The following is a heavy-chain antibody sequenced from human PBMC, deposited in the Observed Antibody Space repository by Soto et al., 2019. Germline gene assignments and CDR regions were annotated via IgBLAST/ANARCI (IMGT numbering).Heavy chain of an antibody. CDR1: GGSVTNSSYY. V-gene: IGHV4-39*01. D-gene: IGHD4-17*01. CDR3: VSQRTTVPTQAYSDY. J-gene: IGHJ4*02. CDR2: VYYRGRS. Sequence: SETLSLTCTVSGGSVTNSSYYWGWIRQSPGKGLEWIGSVYYRGRSYSKSSVKSRVTISVDTSKNRFSLSLNSVTASDTAVYFCVSQRTTVPTQAYSDYWGPGVLVTVSS.